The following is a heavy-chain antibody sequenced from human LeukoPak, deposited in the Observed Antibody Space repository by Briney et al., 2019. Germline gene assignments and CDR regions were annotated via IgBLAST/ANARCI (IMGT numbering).Heavy chain of an antibody. D-gene: IGHD1-26*01. J-gene: IGHJ4*02. V-gene: IGHV4-34*01. CDR2: INHSGST. Sequence: SETLSLTCAVYGGSFSGYYWSWIRRPPGKGLEWIGEINHSGSTNYNPSPKSRVTISVDTSKNQFSLKLSSVTAADTAVYYCARGGGSYLRTFDYWGQGTLVTVSS. CDR3: ARGGGSYLRTFDY. CDR1: GGSFSGYY.